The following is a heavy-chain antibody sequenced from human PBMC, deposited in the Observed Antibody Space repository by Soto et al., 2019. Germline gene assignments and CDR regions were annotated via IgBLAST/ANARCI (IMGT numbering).Heavy chain of an antibody. D-gene: IGHD6-19*01. CDR2: ISYDGSNK. J-gene: IGHJ4*02. Sequence: GGSLRLSCAASGFTFSSYAMHWVRQAPGKGLEWVAVISYDGSNKYYADSVKGRFTISRDNSKNTLYLQMNSLRDEDTAVYYCAKAVAGHFDYWGQGTLVTVSS. V-gene: IGHV3-30-3*01. CDR3: AKAVAGHFDY. CDR1: GFTFSSYA.